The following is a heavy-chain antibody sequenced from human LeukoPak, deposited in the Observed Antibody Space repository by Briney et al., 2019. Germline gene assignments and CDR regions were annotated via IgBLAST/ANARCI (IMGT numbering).Heavy chain of an antibody. V-gene: IGHV3-23*01. Sequence: PGGSLRLSCAASGFTFSSYAMSWVRQAPGKGLEWVSAISGSGGSTYYADCVKGRFTISRDNSKNTLYLQMNSLRAEDTAVYYCAKGVIVVVPAAAVFDYWGQGTLVTVSS. CDR2: ISGSGGST. D-gene: IGHD2-2*01. CDR1: GFTFSSYA. J-gene: IGHJ4*02. CDR3: AKGVIVVVPAAAVFDY.